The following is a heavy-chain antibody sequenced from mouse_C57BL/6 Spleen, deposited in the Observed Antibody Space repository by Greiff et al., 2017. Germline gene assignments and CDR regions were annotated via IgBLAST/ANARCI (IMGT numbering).Heavy chain of an antibody. CDR1: GFTFSDFY. CDR2: SRNKANDYTT. CDR3: ARGSYDYFDY. V-gene: IGHV7-1*01. D-gene: IGHD1-1*01. J-gene: IGHJ2*01. Sequence: EVKLMESGGGLVQSGRSLRLSCATSGFTFSDFYMEWVRQAPGKGLEWIAASRNKANDYTTEYSASVKGRFIVSRYTSQSILYLQMHALRAEDTAIYYCARGSYDYFDYWGQGTTLTVSS.